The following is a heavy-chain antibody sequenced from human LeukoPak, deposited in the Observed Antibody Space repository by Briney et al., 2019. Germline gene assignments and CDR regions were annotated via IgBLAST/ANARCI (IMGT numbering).Heavy chain of an antibody. D-gene: IGHD3-16*02. Sequence: SETLSLTCTVSGGSLSSSSYYWGWIRQPPGKGLEWIGSIYYSGSTYYNPSLKSRVTISVDTSKNQFSLKLSSVTAADTAVYYCARHVYDYVWGSYRFPAYFDYWGQGTLVTVSS. J-gene: IGHJ4*02. CDR2: IYYSGST. V-gene: IGHV4-39*01. CDR1: GGSLSSSSYY. CDR3: ARHVYDYVWGSYRFPAYFDY.